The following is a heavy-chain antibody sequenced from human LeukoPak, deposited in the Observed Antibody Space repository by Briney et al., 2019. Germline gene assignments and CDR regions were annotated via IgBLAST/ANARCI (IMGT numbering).Heavy chain of an antibody. CDR1: GGSISSYY. CDR2: IYYSGST. J-gene: IGHJ4*02. Sequence: SETLSLTCTVSGGSISSYYWSWIRQPPGKGLEWIGYIYYSGSTNYNPSLKSRITISVDTSKNQFSLKLSSVTAADTAVYYCARSPGIAAAGTGYWGQGTLVTVSS. D-gene: IGHD6-13*01. V-gene: IGHV4-59*01. CDR3: ARSPGIAAAGTGY.